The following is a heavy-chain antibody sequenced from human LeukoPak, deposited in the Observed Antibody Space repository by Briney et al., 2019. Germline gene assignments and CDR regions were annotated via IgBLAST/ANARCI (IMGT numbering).Heavy chain of an antibody. Sequence: PGGSLRLSCAASGFTFSSSAMSWVRQAPGKGLEWVSSISGSGGTTYYADSVKGRFTISRDNSKNTLYLQMNSLRAEDTAVYYCARSWAIAAAGTVWGKGTTVTVSS. D-gene: IGHD6-13*01. CDR3: ARSWAIAAAGTV. J-gene: IGHJ6*04. CDR2: ISGSGGTT. CDR1: GFTFSSSA. V-gene: IGHV3-23*01.